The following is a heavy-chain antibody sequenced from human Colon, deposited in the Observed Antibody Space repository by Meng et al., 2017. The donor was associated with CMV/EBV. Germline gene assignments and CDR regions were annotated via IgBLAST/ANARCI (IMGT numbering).Heavy chain of an antibody. CDR2: IIPMFGTA. D-gene: IGHD2-2*01. J-gene: IGHJ3*02. CDR3: ARAKYCSSSSCSGFDI. V-gene: IGHV1-69*05. CDR1: GGTLSSHG. Sequence: SVKVSCKASGGTLSSHGFSWVRQAPGQGLEWVRGIIPMFGTANYAQTFRGRVTITTDDSTSTAYMELRSLRSEDTAVSYCARAKYCSSSSCSGFDIWGQGTMVTVS.